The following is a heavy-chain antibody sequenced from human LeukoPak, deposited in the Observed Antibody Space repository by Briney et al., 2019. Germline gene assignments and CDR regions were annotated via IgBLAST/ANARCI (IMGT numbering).Heavy chain of an antibody. D-gene: IGHD5-12*01. CDR3: AKNIVANWDYYGMDV. CDR2: ISYDGSNK. Sequence: GGSLRLSCAASGFTFSSYGMHWVRQAPGKGLEWVAVISYDGSNKYYADSVKGRLTISRDNSKNTLYLQMNSLRAEDTAVYYCAKNIVANWDYYGMDVWGQGTTVTVSS. CDR1: GFTFSSYG. J-gene: IGHJ6*02. V-gene: IGHV3-30*18.